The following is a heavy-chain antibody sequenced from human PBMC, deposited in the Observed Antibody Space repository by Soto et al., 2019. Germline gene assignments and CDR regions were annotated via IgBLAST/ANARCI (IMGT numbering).Heavy chain of an antibody. CDR1: GGSFSGYY. V-gene: IGHV4-34*01. J-gene: IGHJ5*02. Sequence: QVQLQQWGAGLLKPSETLSLTCAVYGGSFSGYYWSWIRQPPGKGLEWIGEINHSGGTNYNPSLKSRVTISVDTSKNQFSLKLSSVTAADTAVYYCARNRIRVWFGELSYFDPWGQGTLVTVSS. CDR3: ARNRIRVWFGELSYFDP. D-gene: IGHD3-10*01. CDR2: INHSGGT.